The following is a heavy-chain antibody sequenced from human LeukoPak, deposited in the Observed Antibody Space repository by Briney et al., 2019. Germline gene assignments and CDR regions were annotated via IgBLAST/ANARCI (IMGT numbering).Heavy chain of an antibody. V-gene: IGHV3-30*02. D-gene: IGHD1-26*01. CDR2: IRYDGSNK. Sequence: GGSLRLSCAASGFTFSSYGMHWVRQAPGNGLEWVAFIRYDGSNKYYADSVKGRFTISRDNSKNTLYLQMNSLRAEDTAVYYCAKLSYSGSYPSCPFDYWGQGTLVTVSS. CDR1: GFTFSSYG. CDR3: AKLSYSGSYPSCPFDY. J-gene: IGHJ4*02.